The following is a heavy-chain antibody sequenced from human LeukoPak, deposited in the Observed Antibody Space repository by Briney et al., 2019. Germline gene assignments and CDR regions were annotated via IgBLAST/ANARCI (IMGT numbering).Heavy chain of an antibody. CDR3: TREIDYVWGIDY. CDR1: GFTFSSYS. CDR2: ISSSSSYI. V-gene: IGHV3-21*01. D-gene: IGHD3-16*01. J-gene: IGHJ4*02. Sequence: GGSLRLSCAASGFTFSSYSMNWVRQAPGKGLEWVSSISSSSSYIYYADSVKGRFTISRDNAKNSLYLQMNSLRAEDTAVYYCTREIDYVWGIDYWGQGTLVTVSS.